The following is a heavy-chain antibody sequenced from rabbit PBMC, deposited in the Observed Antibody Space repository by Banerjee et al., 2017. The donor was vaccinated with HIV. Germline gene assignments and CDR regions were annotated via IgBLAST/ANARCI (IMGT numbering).Heavy chain of an antibody. CDR1: GFDLRTYG. Sequence: QEQLVESGGGLVQPGGSLKLSCKVSGFDLRTYGVSWVRQAPGKGLEWIGYIDGVFGTKYYARWVNGRFTISSHNAQNTLYLQMNSLTAADTATYFCVRGDSSSGYYSLWGPGTLVTVS. V-gene: IGHV1S47*01. CDR3: VRGDSSSGYYSL. CDR2: IDGVFGTK. J-gene: IGHJ4*01. D-gene: IGHD1-1*01.